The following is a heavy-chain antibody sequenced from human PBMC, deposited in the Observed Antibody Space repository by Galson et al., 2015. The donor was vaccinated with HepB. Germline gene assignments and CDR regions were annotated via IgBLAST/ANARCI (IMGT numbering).Heavy chain of an antibody. CDR1: GYTFTGYY. V-gene: IGHV1-2*02. Sequence: SVKVSCKASGYTFTGYYMHWVRQAPGQGLEWMGWINPNSGGTNYAQKFQGRVTMTRDTSISTAYMELSRLRSDDTAVYYCAREEGSSSGGAFDIWGQGTMVTVSS. D-gene: IGHD6-6*01. J-gene: IGHJ3*02. CDR2: INPNSGGT. CDR3: AREEGSSSGGAFDI.